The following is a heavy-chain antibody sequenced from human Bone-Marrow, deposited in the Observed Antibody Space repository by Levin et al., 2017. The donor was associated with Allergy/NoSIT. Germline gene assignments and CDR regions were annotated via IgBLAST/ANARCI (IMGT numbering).Heavy chain of an antibody. Sequence: SETLSLTCAVSGGSISTDNWWSWVRQPPGKGLEWIGEIYHDGSTTYNPSLKTRVIMSVDKSKNQFSLMVTSMTAADTAIYYCARADWGGSSGDHWGQGTLVTVSS. CDR1: GGSISTDNW. CDR3: ARADWGGSSGDH. J-gene: IGHJ4*02. CDR2: IYHDGST. D-gene: IGHD7-27*01. V-gene: IGHV4-4*02.